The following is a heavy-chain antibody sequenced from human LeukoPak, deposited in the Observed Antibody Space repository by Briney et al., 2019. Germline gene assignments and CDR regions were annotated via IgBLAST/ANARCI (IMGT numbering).Heavy chain of an antibody. V-gene: IGHV3-7*04. CDR3: AKDIEPAGLFLDY. Sequence: GGSLRLSCAASGFTFSSYWMTWVRQTPGKGLEWVANIKYDASEKDYLDSVKGRFTISRDNAKNSLHLQMNSLRAEDTAVYYCAKDIEPAGLFLDYWGRGTLVTVSS. CDR1: GFTFSSYW. J-gene: IGHJ4*02. CDR2: IKYDASEK. D-gene: IGHD6-13*01.